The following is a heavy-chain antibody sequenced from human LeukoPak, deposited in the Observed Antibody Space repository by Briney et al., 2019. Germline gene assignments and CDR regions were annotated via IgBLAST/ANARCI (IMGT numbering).Heavy chain of an antibody. J-gene: IGHJ4*02. CDR2: IYASGRT. Sequence: SETLSLTCTVSGGSISNYYWSWIRQPAGKGLDWIGRIYASGRTSYNPSLKSRVTMSVDTSKNQFSLKLSSVTAADTAVYYCASLGGYDYGSSDYWGQGTLVTVSS. V-gene: IGHV4-4*07. CDR3: ASLGGYDYGSSDY. CDR1: GGSISNYY. D-gene: IGHD5-12*01.